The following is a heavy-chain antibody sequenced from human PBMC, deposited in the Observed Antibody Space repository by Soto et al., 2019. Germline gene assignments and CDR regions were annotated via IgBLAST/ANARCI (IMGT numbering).Heavy chain of an antibody. CDR2: ISYSGST. CDR3: ARVQSTSWGYYYAVDV. Sequence: QVQLQESGPGLVKPSEILSLTCRISGGSISSYYWNWIRQAPGKGLEWIGFISYSGSTNYNPALPSRVTISVDTSKDQISLRLNSVTAADTAVYYCARVQSTSWGYYYAVDVWGQGTTVTVSS. CDR1: GGSISSYY. V-gene: IGHV4-59*01. D-gene: IGHD2-2*01. J-gene: IGHJ6*01.